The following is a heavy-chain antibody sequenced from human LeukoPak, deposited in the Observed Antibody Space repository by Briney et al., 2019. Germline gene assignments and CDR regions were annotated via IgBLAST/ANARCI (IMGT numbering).Heavy chain of an antibody. CDR3: ARGVYCSGGSCYRPLDY. Sequence: SETLSLTCAVYGGSFSGYYWSWIRLPPGKGLEWIGEINHSGSTNYNPSLKSRVTISVDTSKNQFSLKLSSVTAADTAVYNCARGVYCSGGSCYRPLDYWGQGTLVTVSS. D-gene: IGHD2-15*01. CDR1: GGSFSGYY. V-gene: IGHV4-34*01. CDR2: INHSGST. J-gene: IGHJ4*02.